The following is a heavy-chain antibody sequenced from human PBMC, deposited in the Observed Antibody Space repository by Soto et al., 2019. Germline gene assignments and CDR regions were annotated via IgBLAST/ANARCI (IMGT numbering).Heavy chain of an antibody. V-gene: IGHV3-74*01. D-gene: IGHD6-13*01. CDR1: GFTFSSNW. CDR3: AKGLYSSSWYWPAQH. CDR2: IKTDGSST. J-gene: IGHJ1*01. Sequence: EVPLVESGGGLVQPGGSLRLSCAASGFTFSSNWMHWVRQAPGKGLVWVSRIKTDGSSTTYADSVKGRFTISRDNAQNTLYLQMNSLRAEDTAVYYCAKGLYSSSWYWPAQHWGQGTLVTVSS.